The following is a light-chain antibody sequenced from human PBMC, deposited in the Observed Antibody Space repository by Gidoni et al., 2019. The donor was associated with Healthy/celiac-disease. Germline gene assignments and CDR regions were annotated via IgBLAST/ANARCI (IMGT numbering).Light chain of an antibody. V-gene: IGKV1-39*01. CDR1: QSSSSY. Sequence: DITMTQSPSSLSASAGDRVTITCSGSQSSSSYLTWYQQKPGKAPMLLIYAASSMQSGVPSRFSGSGSGTDFTLTISSLEPEDFATYYCQQSCSTPLTFXQXTKVEIK. J-gene: IGKJ4*01. CDR2: AAS. CDR3: QQSCSTPLT.